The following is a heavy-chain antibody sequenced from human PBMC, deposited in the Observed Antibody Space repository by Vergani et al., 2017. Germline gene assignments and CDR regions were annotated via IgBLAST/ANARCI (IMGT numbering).Heavy chain of an antibody. J-gene: IGHJ5*02. V-gene: IGHV1-2*02. D-gene: IGHD2-2*01. CDR2: INPNSGGT. Sequence: QVQLVQSGAEVKKPGASVKVSCKASGSTFTGYYMHWVRQAPGQGLEWMGWINPNSGGTNYAQKFQGRVTMTRDTSISTAYMELSRLRSDDTAVYYCARAPPLYCSSTSCYWFDPWGQGTLVTVSS. CDR3: ARAPPLYCSSTSCYWFDP. CDR1: GSTFTGYY.